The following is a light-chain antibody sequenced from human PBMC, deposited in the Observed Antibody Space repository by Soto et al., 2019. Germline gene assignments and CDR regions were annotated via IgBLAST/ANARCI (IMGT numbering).Light chain of an antibody. CDR3: QQYNNWPLT. V-gene: IGKV3-15*01. Sequence: EIVLTQSPGTLSLSPGERATLSCRASQSVSSYLAWYQQKPGQAPRLLIYGASTRATGIPARFSGSGAGTEFTLTISSLQSEDFALYYCQQYNNWPLTFGGGTTVEIK. CDR1: QSVSSY. CDR2: GAS. J-gene: IGKJ4*01.